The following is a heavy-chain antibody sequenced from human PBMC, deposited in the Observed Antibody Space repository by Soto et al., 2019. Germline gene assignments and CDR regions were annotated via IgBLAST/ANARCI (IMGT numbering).Heavy chain of an antibody. CDR3: AIEQLDQRNDDYGMDV. Sequence: XGTLCLSCTVSGFSISSYYWSGIRQPSGKGLEWVGRIYTSGSNNYNPTRKSRVTMSVDTAKNQFYLKLRSVSAADTAVYYCAIEQLDQRNDDYGMDVWGQGTTVTVSS. CDR2: IYTSGSN. J-gene: IGHJ6*02. V-gene: IGHV4-4*07. D-gene: IGHD1-1*01. CDR1: GFSISSYY.